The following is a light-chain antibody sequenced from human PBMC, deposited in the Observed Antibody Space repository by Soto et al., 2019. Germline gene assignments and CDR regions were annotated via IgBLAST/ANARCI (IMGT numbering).Light chain of an antibody. CDR2: KAS. Sequence: DIQMTQSPSTLSAFVGDRVTITCRASQSISSWLAWYQQKPGKAPKLLIYKASSLESGVTSRFSGSGSGTEFTLTISSLQPDDFATYYCQHYNSYPLTFGGGTKVEIK. J-gene: IGKJ4*01. CDR1: QSISSW. V-gene: IGKV1-5*03. CDR3: QHYNSYPLT.